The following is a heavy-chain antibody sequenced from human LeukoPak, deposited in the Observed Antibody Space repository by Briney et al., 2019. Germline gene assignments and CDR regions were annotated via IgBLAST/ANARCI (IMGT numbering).Heavy chain of an antibody. Sequence: SETLSLTCTVSGYSISSGYYWGWIRQPPGKGLEWIGSIYHSGSTYYNPSLKSRVTISVDTSKNQFSLKLSSVTAADTAVYYCAIESPYYDSSGPDDAFDIWGQGTMVTVSS. V-gene: IGHV4-38-2*02. D-gene: IGHD3-22*01. CDR1: GYSISSGYY. J-gene: IGHJ3*02. CDR3: AIESPYYDSSGPDDAFDI. CDR2: IYHSGST.